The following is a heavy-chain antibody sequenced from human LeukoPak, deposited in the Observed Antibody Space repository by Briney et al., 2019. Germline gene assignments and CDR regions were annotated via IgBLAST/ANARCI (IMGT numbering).Heavy chain of an antibody. V-gene: IGHV1-69*13. J-gene: IGHJ6*03. Sequence: SVKVSCKASRGTFSSYAISWVRQAPGQGLEWMGGIIPIFGTANYAQKFQGRVTITADESTSTAYMELSSLRSEDTAVYYCARAPYGARDYYYYMDVWGKGTTVTVSS. CDR3: ARAPYGARDYYYYMDV. CDR1: RGTFSSYA. CDR2: IIPIFGTA. D-gene: IGHD3-10*01.